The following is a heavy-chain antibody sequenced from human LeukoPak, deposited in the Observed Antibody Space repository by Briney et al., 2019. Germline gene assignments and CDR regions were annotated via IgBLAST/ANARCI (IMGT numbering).Heavy chain of an antibody. Sequence: GASVKVSCKTSGYTFTSYDLNWVRQATGQGLEWMGWMNPISGDTGYALKFQGRVTMSRNTSISTAYMELGSLRSEDTAVYYCARVPRRGERFDPWGQGTLVTVSS. D-gene: IGHD3-10*01. CDR3: ARVPRRGERFDP. J-gene: IGHJ5*02. V-gene: IGHV1-8*01. CDR2: MNPISGDT. CDR1: GYTFTSYD.